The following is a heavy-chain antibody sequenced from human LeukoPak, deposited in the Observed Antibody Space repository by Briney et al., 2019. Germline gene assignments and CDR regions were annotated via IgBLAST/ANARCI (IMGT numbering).Heavy chain of an antibody. Sequence: PGGSLRLSCAVSGFTFSGFWMSWSRQDPGKGLEWVASINSDGSEGYYADVVKGRFTISRDNAKNTLYLQMNSLRAEDTAVYYCARGPGYSSGWYSVDYWGQGTLVTVSS. J-gene: IGHJ4*02. D-gene: IGHD6-19*01. CDR2: INSDGSEG. CDR3: ARGPGYSSGWYSVDY. V-gene: IGHV3-7*01. CDR1: GFTFSGFW.